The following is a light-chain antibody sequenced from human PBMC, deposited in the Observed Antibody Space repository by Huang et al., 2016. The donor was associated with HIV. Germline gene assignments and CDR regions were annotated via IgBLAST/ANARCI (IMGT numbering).Light chain of an antibody. J-gene: IGKJ4*01. Sequence: ETVMTQSPATLSGSLGARATLSCRASQSVSRSLAWYQQTPGQAPRLLIYSGSISATGIPARFSGSGSGTEFALTISSLQSEDFALYYCQPYNDWPPRVTFGGGTNVEI. CDR3: QPYNDWPPRVT. V-gene: IGKV3-15*01. CDR1: QSVSRS. CDR2: SGS.